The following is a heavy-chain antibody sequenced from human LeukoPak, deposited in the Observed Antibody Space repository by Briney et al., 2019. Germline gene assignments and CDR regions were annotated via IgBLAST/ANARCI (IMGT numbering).Heavy chain of an antibody. CDR3: AREAQIRSSGYSFDY. CDR2: IIPIFGTA. CDR1: GGTFSSYA. D-gene: IGHD3-22*01. Sequence: SVKVSCKASGGTFSSYAISWLRQAPGQGLEWMGRIIPIFGTANYAQKFQGRVTITTDESTSTAYMELSSLRSEDTAVYYCAREAQIRSSGYSFDYWGQGTLVTVTS. V-gene: IGHV1-69*05. J-gene: IGHJ4*02.